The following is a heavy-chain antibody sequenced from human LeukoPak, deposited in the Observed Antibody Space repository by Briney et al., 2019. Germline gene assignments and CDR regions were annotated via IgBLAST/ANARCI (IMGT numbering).Heavy chain of an antibody. CDR3: AKGDSSGYYGNFDY. V-gene: IGHV3-23*01. CDR1: GFTFSSYW. D-gene: IGHD3-22*01. Sequence: GGSLRLSCAASGFTFSSYWMHWVRQASGKGLEWVSTISGSGGSTYYADSVKGRFTISRDNSKNTLYLQMNSLRAEDTAVYYCAKGDSSGYYGNFDYWGQGTLVTVSS. J-gene: IGHJ4*02. CDR2: ISGSGGST.